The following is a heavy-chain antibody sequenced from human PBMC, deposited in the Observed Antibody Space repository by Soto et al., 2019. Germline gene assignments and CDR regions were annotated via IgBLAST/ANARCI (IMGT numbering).Heavy chain of an antibody. J-gene: IGHJ3*02. Sequence: ASVKVSCKASGYTFTGYYMHWVRQAPGQGLEWMGWINPNSGGTNYAQKFQGWVTMTRDTSVSTAYMELSRLRSDDTAVYYCARDIVGGRLDAFDIWGQGTMVTVSS. CDR1: GYTFTGYY. CDR3: ARDIVGGRLDAFDI. D-gene: IGHD1-26*01. V-gene: IGHV1-2*04. CDR2: INPNSGGT.